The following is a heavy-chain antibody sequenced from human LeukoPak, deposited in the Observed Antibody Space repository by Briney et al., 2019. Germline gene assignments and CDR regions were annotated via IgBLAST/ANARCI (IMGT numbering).Heavy chain of an antibody. CDR1: GFTFSTYA. J-gene: IGHJ4*02. D-gene: IGHD6-19*01. CDR2: ISTSGGRT. CDR3: AKDNHHSIAVASGLDY. V-gene: IGHV3-23*01. Sequence: PGGSLRLSCAASGFTFSTYAVNWVRQAPGKGLEWVSAISTSGGRTYYADSVKGRFTISRDNSKNTLYLQMNSLRAEDTAVYYCAKDNHHSIAVASGLDYWGQGTLVAVSS.